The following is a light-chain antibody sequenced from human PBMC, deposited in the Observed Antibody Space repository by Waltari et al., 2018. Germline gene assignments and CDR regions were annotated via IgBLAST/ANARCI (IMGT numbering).Light chain of an antibody. J-gene: IGLJ3*02. Sequence: SYELTQPSSVSVSPGQTASITCPGDILAEKYARWFQQKPGQAPILVIFKDTERPSGIPERFSGSSSGTTVTLTISRAQVEDEADYYCFSAADNNWVFGGGTKLTVL. CDR3: FSAADNNWV. CDR2: KDT. V-gene: IGLV3-27*01. CDR1: ILAEKY.